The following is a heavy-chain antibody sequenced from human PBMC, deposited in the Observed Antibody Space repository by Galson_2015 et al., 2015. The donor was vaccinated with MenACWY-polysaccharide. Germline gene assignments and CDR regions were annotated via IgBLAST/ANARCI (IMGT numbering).Heavy chain of an antibody. CDR3: ARDLDYDFWSGYPDY. V-gene: IGHV3-30-3*01. CDR1: GFTFSSYA. J-gene: IGHJ4*02. CDR2: ISYDGSNK. Sequence: SLRLSCAASGFTFSSYAMHWVRQAPGKGLEWVAVISYDGSNKYYADSVKGRFTISRDNSKNTLYLQMNSLRAEDTAVYYCARDLDYDFWSGYPDYWGQGTLVTVS. D-gene: IGHD3-3*01.